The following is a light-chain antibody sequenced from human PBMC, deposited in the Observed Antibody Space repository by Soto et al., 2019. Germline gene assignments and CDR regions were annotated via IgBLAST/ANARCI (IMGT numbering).Light chain of an antibody. CDR2: RNT. CDR1: TSNIGAGFD. CDR3: QSYDSSLSAYV. J-gene: IGLJ1*01. V-gene: IGLV1-40*01. Sequence: QSVLTQPPSVSGAPGQRVTISCTGSTSNIGAGFDLHWYQHLPGTAPKLLIYRNTNRPSGVPDRFSGSKSGTSASLAITGLQAEDEADYHCQSYDSSLSAYVFGTGTKVTVL.